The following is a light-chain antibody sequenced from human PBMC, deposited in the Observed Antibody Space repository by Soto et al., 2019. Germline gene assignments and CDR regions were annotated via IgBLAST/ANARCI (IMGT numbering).Light chain of an antibody. V-gene: IGKV3-11*01. Sequence: EIVLSQSPATLSLSPGERASLSSRASQSVGSFLAWYQQQPGQAPRLLIYDTSKRATGIPARFSGSVSGTDFTLTISRLQPQDFTIYYGQQRSNSPTITVGPATRLEIK. CDR3: QQRSNSPTIT. CDR1: QSVGSF. J-gene: IGKJ5*01. CDR2: DTS.